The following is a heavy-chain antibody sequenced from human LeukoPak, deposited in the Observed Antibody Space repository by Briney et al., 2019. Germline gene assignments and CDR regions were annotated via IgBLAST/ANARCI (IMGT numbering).Heavy chain of an antibody. CDR2: MNPNSGNT. V-gene: IGHV1-8*01. CDR3: ATDNSVVAATNFDY. D-gene: IGHD2-15*01. J-gene: IGHJ4*02. CDR1: GYTFTSYD. Sequence: GASVKVSCKASGYTFTSYDINWVRQATGQGLEWMGWMNPNSGNTGYAQKFQGRVTMTEDTSTDTAYMELSSLRSEDTAVYYCATDNSVVAATNFDYWGQGTLVTVSS.